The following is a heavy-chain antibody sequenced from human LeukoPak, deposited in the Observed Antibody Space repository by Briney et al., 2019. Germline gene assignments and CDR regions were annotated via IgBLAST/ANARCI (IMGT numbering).Heavy chain of an antibody. CDR3: ARGLRYFDKFDY. CDR2: ISYDGSNK. V-gene: IGHV3-30-3*01. J-gene: IGHJ4*02. Sequence: GGSLRLSCAASGFTFSSYAMHWVRQAPGKGLEWVAVISYDGSNKYYADSVKGRFTISRDNSKNTLYLQMNSLRAEDTAVYYCARGLRYFDKFDYWGQGTLVTVSS. CDR1: GFTFSSYA. D-gene: IGHD3-9*01.